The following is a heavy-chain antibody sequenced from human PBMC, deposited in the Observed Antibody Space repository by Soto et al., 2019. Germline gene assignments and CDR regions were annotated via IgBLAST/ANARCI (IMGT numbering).Heavy chain of an antibody. CDR1: GFTFSGYG. J-gene: IGHJ6*02. CDR2: ISNDGSNK. D-gene: IGHD2-21*02. CDR3: AKDLQAYCGGDCYYIYYYYGMDV. Sequence: GGSLRLSCAASGFTFSGYGMHWVRQAPGKGLEWVAVISNDGSNKYYVDSVKGRFTISRDNSKNTLDLQMNSLRAEDTAVYYCAKDLQAYCGGDCYYIYYYYGMDVWGQGTTVTVSS. V-gene: IGHV3-30*18.